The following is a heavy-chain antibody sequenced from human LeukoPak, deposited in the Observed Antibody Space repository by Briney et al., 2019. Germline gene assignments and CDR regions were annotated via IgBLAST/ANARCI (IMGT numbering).Heavy chain of an antibody. Sequence: TGGSLKLSCAASGFTFSSYAMSWVRQAPEGKGLEWVSVIYSDGSTYYADSVKGRFTISRDNSKNMLYLQMNSLRAEDTALYYCTREAGATDYWGQGTLVTVSS. CDR2: IYSDGST. CDR3: TREAGATDY. J-gene: IGHJ4*02. D-gene: IGHD1-26*01. CDR1: GFTFSSYA. V-gene: IGHV3-66*01.